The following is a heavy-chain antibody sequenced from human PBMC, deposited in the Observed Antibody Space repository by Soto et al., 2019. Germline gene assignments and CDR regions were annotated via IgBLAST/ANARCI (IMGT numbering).Heavy chain of an antibody. J-gene: IGHJ6*02. D-gene: IGHD2-21*02. CDR3: ARDRYGGNSVSEYGMDV. V-gene: IGHV1-69*06. Sequence: ASVKVSCKASGGTFSSYAIIWVRHAPGQGLEWMGGIIPIFGTANYAQKFQGRVTITADKSTSTAYMELSSLRSEDTAVYYCARDRYGGNSVSEYGMDVWGQGTTVTVSS. CDR2: IIPIFGTA. CDR1: GGTFSSYA.